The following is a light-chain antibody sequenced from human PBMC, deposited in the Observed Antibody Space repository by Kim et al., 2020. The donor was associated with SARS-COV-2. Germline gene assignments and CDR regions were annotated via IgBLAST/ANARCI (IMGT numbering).Light chain of an antibody. V-gene: IGKV3-20*01. Sequence: EIVLTQSPGTLSLSPGERATLSCSASQSVSSTYLAWYQQKPGQAPRLLIYGATSRATGISDRFSGSGSGTDFTLTISRLEPEDFAVYFCHQYGSSSIIFGQGTRLEIK. CDR1: QSVSSTY. CDR3: HQYGSSSII. J-gene: IGKJ5*01. CDR2: GAT.